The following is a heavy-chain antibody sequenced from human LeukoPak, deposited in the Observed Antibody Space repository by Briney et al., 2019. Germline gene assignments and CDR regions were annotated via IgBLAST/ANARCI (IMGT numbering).Heavy chain of an antibody. Sequence: PGGSLRLSCAASGFTFSSYAMSWVRQAPGKGLEWVSAISGSGGSTYYADSVKGRFTISRDNAKNSLYLQMSSLRAEDTAVYYCASDFSLHCGGDCYLDAFDIWGQGTMVTVSS. CDR3: ASDFSLHCGGDCYLDAFDI. D-gene: IGHD2-21*02. CDR2: ISGSGGST. CDR1: GFTFSSYA. J-gene: IGHJ3*02. V-gene: IGHV3-23*01.